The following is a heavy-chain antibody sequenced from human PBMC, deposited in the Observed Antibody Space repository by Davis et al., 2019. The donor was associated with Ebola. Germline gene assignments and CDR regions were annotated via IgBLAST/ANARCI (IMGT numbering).Heavy chain of an antibody. V-gene: IGHV3-53*01. D-gene: IGHD5-24*01. CDR1: GFNVRSNY. CDR2: VYVAGNT. Sequence: GESLKISCAASGFNVRSNYISWVRQAPGKGLEWVSVVYVAGNTYYADSVKGRFTISRDNSKNTVSLQMNSLRAEDTAMYYCARGDGYNYFDSWGQGTLVTVSS. CDR3: ARGDGYNYFDS. J-gene: IGHJ4*02.